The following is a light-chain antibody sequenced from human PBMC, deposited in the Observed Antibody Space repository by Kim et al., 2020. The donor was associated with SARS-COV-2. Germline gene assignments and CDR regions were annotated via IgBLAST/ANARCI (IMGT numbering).Light chain of an antibody. CDR1: QSVSSN. CDR2: GAS. Sequence: VSPGERATLSCRASQSVSSNLAWYQQKPGQAPRLLIYGASTRATGIPARFSGSGSGTEFTLTISSLQSEDFAVYYCHQYNNWPLTFGGGTKVELK. CDR3: HQYNNWPLT. J-gene: IGKJ4*01. V-gene: IGKV3-15*01.